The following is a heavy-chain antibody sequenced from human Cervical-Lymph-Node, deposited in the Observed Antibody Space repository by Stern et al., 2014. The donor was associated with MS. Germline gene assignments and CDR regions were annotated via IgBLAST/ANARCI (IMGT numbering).Heavy chain of an antibody. D-gene: IGHD5-24*01. Sequence: LQLQESGPGLVKPSETLSLTCTVSGGSISSYYWSWIRQPPGKGLEWIGYIYYSGSPNYNPSLKSRVTISVDTSKNQFSLKLSSVTAADTAVYYCARGGGYNSIDYWGQGTLVTVSS. CDR2: IYYSGSP. V-gene: IGHV4-59*01. CDR1: GGSISSYY. CDR3: ARGGGYNSIDY. J-gene: IGHJ4*02.